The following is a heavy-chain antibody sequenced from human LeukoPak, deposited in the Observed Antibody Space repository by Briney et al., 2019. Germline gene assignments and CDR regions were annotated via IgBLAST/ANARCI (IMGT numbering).Heavy chain of an antibody. V-gene: IGHV3-7*01. CDR1: GFDFSNYW. CDR2: IKQDGSEK. CDR3: ATRQGGNPAY. D-gene: IGHD1-14*01. Sequence: GGSLRLSCAASGFDFSNYWMYWVRQAPGKGLEWVANIKQDGSEKYYVDSVRGRFTISRDNAKNMLYLQVNSLRAEDTAVYYCATRQGGNPAYWGQGTLVTVSS. J-gene: IGHJ4*02.